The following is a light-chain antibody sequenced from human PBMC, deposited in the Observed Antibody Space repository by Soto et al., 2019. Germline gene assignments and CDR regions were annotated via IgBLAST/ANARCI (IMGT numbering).Light chain of an antibody. J-gene: IGKJ1*01. CDR2: AAS. CDR3: QQYNSYSPET. V-gene: IGKV1-5*01. CDR1: QSISIW. Sequence: DIQMTQSPSTLSASVGDRVTITCRARQSISIWLAWYQQKPGKAPKLLIYAASSLQSGVPSRFSGSGSGTEFTLTISSLQPDDFATYYCQQYNSYSPETFGQGTKVDIK.